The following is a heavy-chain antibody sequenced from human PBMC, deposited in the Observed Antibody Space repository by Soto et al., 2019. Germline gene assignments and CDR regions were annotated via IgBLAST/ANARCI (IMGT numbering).Heavy chain of an antibody. Sequence: EVQLLESGGGLVQPGGSLRLSCAASGFTFSNYAMSWVRQAPGKGLEWVSHIGGSGGSTYYADSVKGRFTISRDNSKNTLDLRMNSLRAEDTAVYYCAKEWCTTTSCYSNWFDPWGQGTLVTVSS. CDR1: GFTFSNYA. CDR2: IGGSGGST. CDR3: AKEWCTTTSCYSNWFDP. D-gene: IGHD2-2*01. V-gene: IGHV3-23*01. J-gene: IGHJ5*02.